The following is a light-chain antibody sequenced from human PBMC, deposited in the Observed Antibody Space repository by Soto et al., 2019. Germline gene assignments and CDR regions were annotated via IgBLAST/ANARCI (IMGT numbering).Light chain of an antibody. CDR3: QHYGSSSYT. CDR2: GAS. Sequence: EIVLTQSPVTLSLSPGERATLSCRASQSFSSSYLAWYQQKPGQAPRLLIYGASNRDTGSPDRFSGSGSGTDFTLTISRLEPEDFAVYYCQHYGSSSYTFGQGTKLEIK. CDR1: QSFSSSY. J-gene: IGKJ2*01. V-gene: IGKV3-20*01.